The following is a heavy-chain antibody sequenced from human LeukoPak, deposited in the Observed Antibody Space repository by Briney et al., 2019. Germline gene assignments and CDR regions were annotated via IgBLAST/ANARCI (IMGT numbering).Heavy chain of an antibody. Sequence: GESLKISCKSPGYIFTNYWIGWVRQMPGKGLEWMGIIYPGDSDTRYSPSFQGQVTISVDKSISTAYLQWSSLKASDIAMYYCARHTRSSPFDYWGQGTLVTVSS. V-gene: IGHV5-51*01. CDR3: ARHTRSSPFDY. CDR2: IYPGDSDT. CDR1: GYIFTNYW. D-gene: IGHD2-2*01. J-gene: IGHJ4*02.